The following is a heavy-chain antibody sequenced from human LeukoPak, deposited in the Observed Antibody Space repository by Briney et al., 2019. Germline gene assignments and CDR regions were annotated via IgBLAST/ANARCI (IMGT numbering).Heavy chain of an antibody. CDR3: ASEERYSGYSEFDY. CDR1: GYSFTGYY. Sequence: GASVKVPCKASGYSFTGYYMHWVRQAPGQGLEWMGWINPNSGGTDYAQMLQGRVTMPRDTSITTAYMELSSLRSEDTAVYYCASEERYSGYSEFDYWGQGTLVTVSS. V-gene: IGHV1-2*02. CDR2: INPNSGGT. J-gene: IGHJ4*02. D-gene: IGHD5-12*01.